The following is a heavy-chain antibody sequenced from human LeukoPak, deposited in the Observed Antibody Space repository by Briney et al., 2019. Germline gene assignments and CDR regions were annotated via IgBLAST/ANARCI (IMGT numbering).Heavy chain of an antibody. Sequence: PSETLSLTCTVSGYFSTAYYWGWIRQPPGKGLEWIASIRHDGHTYYNPSLRSQVSISIDMSRNQFSLKFNYMTAADTAVYYCARQVATKGEWAFDVWGQGTMATVSS. J-gene: IGHJ3*01. V-gene: IGHV4-38-2*02. CDR3: ARQVATKGEWAFDV. CDR1: GYFSTAYY. D-gene: IGHD5-12*01. CDR2: IRHDGHT.